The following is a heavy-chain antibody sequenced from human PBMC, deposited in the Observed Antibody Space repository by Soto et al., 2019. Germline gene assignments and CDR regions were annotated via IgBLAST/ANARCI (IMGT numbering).Heavy chain of an antibody. D-gene: IGHD3-3*01. CDR3: ARAEGYYDFWSGYSAARFDP. CDR2: MNPNSGNT. V-gene: IGHV1-8*01. Sequence: ASVKVSCKASGYTFTIYDINWVRQANGQGLEWMGWMNPNSGNTGYAQKFQGRVTMTRNTSISTAYMELSSLRSEDTAVYYCARAEGYYDFWSGYSAARFDPWGQGTLVTVSS. CDR1: GYTFTIYD. J-gene: IGHJ5*02.